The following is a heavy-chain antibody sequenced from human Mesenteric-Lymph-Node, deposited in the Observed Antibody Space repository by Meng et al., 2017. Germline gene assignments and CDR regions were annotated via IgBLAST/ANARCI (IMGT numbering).Heavy chain of an antibody. CDR2: INGDGGST. J-gene: IGHJ4*02. V-gene: IGHV3-74*01. CDR1: GFSLSNNF. D-gene: IGHD3-22*01. CDR3: ARADYYDSSGYYSYYFAY. Sequence: GESLKISCAASGFSLSNNFMYWVRQPPGKGLLWVSRINGDGGSTDYADAVQGRFTISRDNDKNTLYLQMNNLRAEDTAVYYCARADYYDSSGYYSYYFAYWGQGTQVTVSS.